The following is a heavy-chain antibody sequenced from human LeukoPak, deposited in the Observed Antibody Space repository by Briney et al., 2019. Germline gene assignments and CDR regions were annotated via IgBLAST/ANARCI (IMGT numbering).Heavy chain of an antibody. CDR2: IYYSGST. Sequence: PSETLSLTCTVSGGSISSSSYYWGWIRQPPGKGLEWIGSIYYSGSTYYNPSLKSRVTISVDTSKNQFSLKLSSVTAADTAVYYCAGGRSNWGYWYFDLWGRGTLVTVSS. CDR3: AGGRSNWGYWYFDL. CDR1: GGSISSSSYY. V-gene: IGHV4-39*07. J-gene: IGHJ2*01. D-gene: IGHD7-27*01.